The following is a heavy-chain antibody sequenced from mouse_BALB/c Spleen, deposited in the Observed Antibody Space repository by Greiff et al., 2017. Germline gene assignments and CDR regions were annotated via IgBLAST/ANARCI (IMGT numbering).Heavy chain of an antibody. CDR2: ISSGGGST. CDR1: GFAFSSYD. V-gene: IGHV5-12-1*01. D-gene: IGHD2-3*01. J-gene: IGHJ4*01. Sequence: EVQVVESGGGLVKPGGSLKLSCAASGFAFSSYDMSWVRQTPEKRLEWVAYISSGGGSTYYPYTVKGRFTISRDNAKNTLYLQMSSLTSEDTAMYYCARHEGYYCYYAMDYWGQGTSVTVSS. CDR3: ARHEGYYCYYAMDY.